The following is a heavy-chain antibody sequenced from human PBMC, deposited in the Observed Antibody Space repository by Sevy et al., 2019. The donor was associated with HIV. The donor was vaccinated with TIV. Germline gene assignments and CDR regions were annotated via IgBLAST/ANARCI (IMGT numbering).Heavy chain of an antibody. V-gene: IGHV2-5*01. CDR3: ANVPPDYGDYGLYYYYYYGMDV. CDR1: GFSLSTSGVG. D-gene: IGHD4-17*01. CDR2: IYWNDDK. Sequence: SGPTLVNPTQTLTLTCTFSGFSLSTSGVGVGWIRQPPGKALEWLALIYWNDDKRYSPSLKSRLTITKDTSKNQVVLTMTNMDPVDTATYYCANVPPDYGDYGLYYYYYYGMDVWGQGTTVTVSS. J-gene: IGHJ6*02.